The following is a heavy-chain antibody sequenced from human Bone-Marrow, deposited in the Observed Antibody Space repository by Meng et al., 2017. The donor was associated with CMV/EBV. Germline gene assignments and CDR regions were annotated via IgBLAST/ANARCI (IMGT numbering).Heavy chain of an antibody. J-gene: IGHJ4*02. Sequence: GFTFSGYSMNWDRQAPGKGLEWVSSISSSSSYIYYADSVKGRFTISRDNAKNSLYLQMNSLRAEDTAVYYCARDPYSSSWYRGYFDYWGQGTLVTVSS. CDR1: GFTFSGYS. CDR3: ARDPYSSSWYRGYFDY. V-gene: IGHV3-21*01. D-gene: IGHD6-13*01. CDR2: ISSSSSYI.